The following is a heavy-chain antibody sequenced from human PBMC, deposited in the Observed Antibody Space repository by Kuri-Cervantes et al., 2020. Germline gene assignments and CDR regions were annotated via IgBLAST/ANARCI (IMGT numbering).Heavy chain of an antibody. D-gene: IGHD6-13*01. J-gene: IGHJ5*02. V-gene: IGHV4-34*01. Sequence: GSLRLSCAVYGGSFSGYYWSWIRQPPGKGLEWIGEINHSGSTNYNPSLKSRVTVSIDTSKNQFSLKLNSVTAADTAVYYCARGYSSSWPNWFDPWGQGTLVTVSS. CDR3: ARGYSSSWPNWFDP. CDR2: INHSGST. CDR1: GGSFSGYY.